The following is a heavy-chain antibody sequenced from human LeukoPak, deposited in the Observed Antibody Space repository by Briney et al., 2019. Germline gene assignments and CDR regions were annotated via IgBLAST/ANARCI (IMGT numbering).Heavy chain of an antibody. CDR1: GFTFSSYA. Sequence: GGSLRLSCAASGFTFSSYAMSLVRQAPGEGLEWVSAISGSGGSTYYADSVKGRFTISRDNSKNTLYLQMNSLRAEDTAVYYCAKAVGGWLQATFAYWGQETLVTLSS. V-gene: IGHV3-23*01. J-gene: IGHJ4*02. CDR2: ISGSGGST. D-gene: IGHD5-24*01. CDR3: AKAVGGWLQATFAY.